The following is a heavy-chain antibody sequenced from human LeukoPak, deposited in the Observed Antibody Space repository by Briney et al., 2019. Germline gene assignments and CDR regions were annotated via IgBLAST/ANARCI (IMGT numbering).Heavy chain of an antibody. CDR2: ISGGGGST. D-gene: IGHD1-26*01. CDR1: GLTVTNAW. V-gene: IGHV3-23*01. J-gene: IGHJ4*02. CDR3: AKGGKWDVTPFDY. Sequence: SGGSLRLSCAASGLTVTNAWMNWVRQAPGKGLEWVSTISGGGGSTYYADSVKGRFTISRDNSKNTLYLQVDSLRAEDTAVYYCAKGGKWDVTPFDYWGQGTLVTVSS.